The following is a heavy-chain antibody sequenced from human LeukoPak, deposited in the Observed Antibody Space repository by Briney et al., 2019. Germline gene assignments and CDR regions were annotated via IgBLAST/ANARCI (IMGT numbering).Heavy chain of an antibody. V-gene: IGHV1-46*01. Sequence: GASVKVSCKASGYTFTSYYMHWVRQATGQGLEWMGIINPSGGSTSYAQKFQGRVTMTRDASTSTVYMELSSLRSEDTAVYYCARDRTDYYDSSGYHDYWGQGTLVTVSS. D-gene: IGHD3-22*01. CDR1: GYTFTSYY. CDR2: INPSGGST. CDR3: ARDRTDYYDSSGYHDY. J-gene: IGHJ4*02.